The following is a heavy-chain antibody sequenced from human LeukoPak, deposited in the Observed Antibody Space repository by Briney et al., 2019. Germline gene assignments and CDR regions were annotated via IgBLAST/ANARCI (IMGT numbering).Heavy chain of an antibody. Sequence: SETLSLTCTVSGGSISSYYWGWIRQPPGKGLEWIGSIYYSGSTYYNPSLKSRVTISVDTSKNQFSLKLSSVTAADTAVYYCAREQYSGSYYGDLGWFDPWGQGTLVTVSS. CDR1: GGSISSYY. J-gene: IGHJ5*02. CDR2: IYYSGST. V-gene: IGHV4-39*07. D-gene: IGHD1-26*01. CDR3: AREQYSGSYYGDLGWFDP.